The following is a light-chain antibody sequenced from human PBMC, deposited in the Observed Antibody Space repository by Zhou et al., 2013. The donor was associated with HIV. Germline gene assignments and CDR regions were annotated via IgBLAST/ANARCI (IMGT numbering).Light chain of an antibody. Sequence: EIVMTQSPATLSVSPGERATLSCRASQSVSSTYLAWYQQKPAQAPRLLIYAASSRATGIPDRFSGSASGTDFTLTISRLQPEDFAVYYCQQYGSSPLFGQGTKVAI. CDR3: QQYGSSPL. CDR1: QSVSSTY. V-gene: IGKV3-20*01. J-gene: IGKJ1*01. CDR2: AAS.